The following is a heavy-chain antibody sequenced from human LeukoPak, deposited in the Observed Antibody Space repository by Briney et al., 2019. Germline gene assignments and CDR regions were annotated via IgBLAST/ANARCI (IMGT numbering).Heavy chain of an antibody. J-gene: IGHJ4*02. Sequence: PSETLSLTCAVSGGSISTGPYYWGWIRQPPGKGLEWIGSMYYSGDTYYKPSLQSRVTISGDPSKNQFSLKLSSVTAPDSAVYYCARLRATLTVVVTLFDSWGQGTLVTVSS. V-gene: IGHV4-39*01. CDR1: GGSISTGPYY. D-gene: IGHD3-22*01. CDR2: MYYSGDT. CDR3: ARLRATLTVVVTLFDS.